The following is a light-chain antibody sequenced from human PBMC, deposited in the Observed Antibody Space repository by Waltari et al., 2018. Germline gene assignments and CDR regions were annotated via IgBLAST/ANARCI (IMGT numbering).Light chain of an antibody. CDR3: QQTYTTFSWT. J-gene: IGKJ1*01. Sequence: DIQMTQSPSSLSTSVGDKVTITCRASQNINNYLNWYQQKPGKAPKLLIYAASSLQSGVPSRFSVSGSGTDFTLTISSLQPEDFATYYCQQTYTTFSWTFGQGTKVEIK. V-gene: IGKV1-39*01. CDR1: QNINNY. CDR2: AAS.